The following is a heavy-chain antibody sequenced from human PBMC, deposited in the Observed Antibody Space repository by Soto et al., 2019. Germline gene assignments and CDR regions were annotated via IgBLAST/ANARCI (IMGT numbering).Heavy chain of an antibody. CDR2: VFYTGFT. Sequence: SETLSLTCAVSGASISGSYYYWAWLRQSPGKGPEWIGSVFYTGFTSYNPSLESRGSVSVDTSKRQFSLKLSAVTAADTAVYYCATSQKGYYWNYFDRWGQGALVTVSS. V-gene: IGHV4-39*01. CDR3: ATSQKGYYWNYFDR. D-gene: IGHD2-15*01. CDR1: GASISGSYYY. J-gene: IGHJ4*02.